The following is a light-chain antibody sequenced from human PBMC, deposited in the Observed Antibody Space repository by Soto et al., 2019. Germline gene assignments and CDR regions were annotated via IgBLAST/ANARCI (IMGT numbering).Light chain of an antibody. CDR3: SSYTSSSTLL. J-gene: IGLJ2*01. CDR1: SNDVGGSDC. V-gene: IGLV2-14*01. CDR2: GVS. Sequence: QSALTQPASVSASPGQSITISCTGASNDVGGSDCVSWYQQHPGKAPKLIIYGVSNRPSGTSDRFSGSKSGNTASLTISGLQAEDEADYYCSSYTSSSTLLFGGGTKLTVL.